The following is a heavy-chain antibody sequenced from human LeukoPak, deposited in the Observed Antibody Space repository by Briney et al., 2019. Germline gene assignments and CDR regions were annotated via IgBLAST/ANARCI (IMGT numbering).Heavy chain of an antibody. CDR1: GFTFSSYA. D-gene: IGHD1-26*01. Sequence: GGSLRLSCAASGFTFSSYAMSWVRQAPGKGLEWVSAISGSGGSTYYADSVKGRFTISRDNSENTLYLQMNSLRAEATAVYYCAKLGGIVGALGDYWGQGTLVTVSS. J-gene: IGHJ4*02. CDR2: ISGSGGST. CDR3: AKLGGIVGALGDY. V-gene: IGHV3-23*01.